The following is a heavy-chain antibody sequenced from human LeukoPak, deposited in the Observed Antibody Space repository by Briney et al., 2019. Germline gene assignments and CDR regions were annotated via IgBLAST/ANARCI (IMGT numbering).Heavy chain of an antibody. D-gene: IGHD3-9*01. V-gene: IGHV3-64*01. CDR1: GFMFRTYA. CDR2: ISSDGGTT. CDR3: ARVYIAGMTGHYSLDY. Sequence: GGSLRLSCAASGFMFRTYAMHWVRQAPGKGLEYVSGISSDGGTTNYANSEKGGFTISRDNSKNTLYLQVGSLRPEDMAVYYCARVYIAGMTGHYSLDYWGQGTLLTVSS. J-gene: IGHJ4*02.